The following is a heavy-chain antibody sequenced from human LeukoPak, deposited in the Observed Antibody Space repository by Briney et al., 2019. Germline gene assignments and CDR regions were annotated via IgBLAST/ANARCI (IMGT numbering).Heavy chain of an antibody. D-gene: IGHD6-13*01. CDR3: ARLIAAAGTSPFDY. J-gene: IGHJ4*02. Sequence: SETLSLTCTVSGGSISSYYWSWIRPPPGKGLEWIGYIYYSGSTNYNPSLKSRVTISVDTSKNQFSLKLSSVTAADTAVYYCARLIAAAGTSPFDYWGQGTLVTVSS. CDR2: IYYSGST. CDR1: GGSISSYY. V-gene: IGHV4-59*08.